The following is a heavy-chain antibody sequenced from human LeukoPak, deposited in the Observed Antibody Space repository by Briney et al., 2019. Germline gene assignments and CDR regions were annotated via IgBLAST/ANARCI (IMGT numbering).Heavy chain of an antibody. D-gene: IGHD3-3*01. Sequence: GGSLRLSCAASGFTFSSSGMHWVRQAPGKGLEWVAVISYDGRSKYYGDSVKGRFTISRDNSKNTLYLQMNSLRAEDTAVYYCAKSALYDFWSGYDHFDYWGQGTLVTVSS. CDR3: AKSALYDFWSGYDHFDY. CDR1: GFTFSSSG. V-gene: IGHV3-30*18. CDR2: ISYDGRSK. J-gene: IGHJ4*02.